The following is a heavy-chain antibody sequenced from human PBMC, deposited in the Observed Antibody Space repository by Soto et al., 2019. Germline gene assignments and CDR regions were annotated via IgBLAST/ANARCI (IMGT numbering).Heavy chain of an antibody. CDR2: IIPIFGTA. Sequence: GASVKVSCKASGGTFSIYAISWVRQAPGQGLEWMGGIIPIFGTANYAQKFQGRVTITADESTSTAYMELSSLRSEDTAVYYCAREKPDYYYDSSGYYYYFDSWGQGTLVTVSS. V-gene: IGHV1-69*13. CDR3: AREKPDYYYDSSGYYYYFDS. J-gene: IGHJ4*02. CDR1: GGTFSIYA. D-gene: IGHD3-22*01.